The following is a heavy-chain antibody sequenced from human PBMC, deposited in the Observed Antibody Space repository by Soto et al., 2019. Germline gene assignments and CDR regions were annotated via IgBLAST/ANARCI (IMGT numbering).Heavy chain of an antibody. CDR3: ARRVMNNWFDP. Sequence: SETLSLTCTVSGGSISSSSYYWGWIRQPPGKGLEWIGSIYYSGSTYYNPSLKSRVTISVDTSKNQFSLKLSSVTAADTAVYYCARRVMNNWFDPWGQGTLVTVSS. CDR2: IYYSGST. D-gene: IGHD3-16*01. CDR1: GGSISSSSYY. J-gene: IGHJ5*02. V-gene: IGHV4-39*01.